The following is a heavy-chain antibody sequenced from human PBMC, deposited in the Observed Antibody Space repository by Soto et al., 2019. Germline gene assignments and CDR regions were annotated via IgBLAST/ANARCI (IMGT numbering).Heavy chain of an antibody. CDR3: AREGIAAAGIVFGYYYYGMDV. D-gene: IGHD6-13*01. CDR2: ISAYNGNT. CDR1: GYTFTSYG. J-gene: IGHJ6*02. Sequence: RASVKVSCKASGYTFTSYGISWVRQAPGQGLEWMGWISAYNGNTNYAQKLQGRVTMTTDTSTSTAYMELRSLRSDDTAVYYCAREGIAAAGIVFGYYYYGMDVWGQGTTVTVSS. V-gene: IGHV1-18*01.